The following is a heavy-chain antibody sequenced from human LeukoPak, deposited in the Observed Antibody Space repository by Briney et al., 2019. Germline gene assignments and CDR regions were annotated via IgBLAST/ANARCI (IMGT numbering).Heavy chain of an antibody. J-gene: IGHJ4*02. CDR1: GFTFSSYS. CDR2: ISSSSSYI. D-gene: IGHD5-24*01. Sequence: GGSLRLSCAASGFTFSSYSMNWVRQAPGKGLEWVSSISSSSSYIYYADSVKGRFTISRDNAKNSLYLQMNSLRAEDTAVYYCARDGGDGYNLAYWGQGTLVTVSS. CDR3: ARDGGDGYNLAY. V-gene: IGHV3-21*01.